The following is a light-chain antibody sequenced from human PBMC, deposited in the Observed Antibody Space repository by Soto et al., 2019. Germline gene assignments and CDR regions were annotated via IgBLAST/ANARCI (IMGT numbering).Light chain of an antibody. CDR1: QSVSSSC. J-gene: IGKJ1*01. CDR3: QQYGSSPRT. V-gene: IGKV3-20*01. Sequence: EIVLTQSPVTLSLSPGERATLSCRASQSVSSSCLAWYQQKPGQAPRLLIYDASSRATGIPDRFSGSGSGTDFTLTISRLEPEDFAMYYCQQYGSSPRTFGQGTKVDIK. CDR2: DAS.